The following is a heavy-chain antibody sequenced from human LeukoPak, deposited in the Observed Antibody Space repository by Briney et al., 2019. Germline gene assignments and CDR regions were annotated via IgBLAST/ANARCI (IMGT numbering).Heavy chain of an antibody. CDR1: GYTFTSYY. CDR2: INPSGGST. J-gene: IGHJ4*02. D-gene: IGHD2-2*01. V-gene: IGHV1-46*01. Sequence: ASVKVSCKASGYTFTSYYMHWVRQAPGQGLEWMGIINPSGGSTSYAQKFQGRVTMTRDMSTSTVYMELSSLRSEDTAVYYGARTCSSTSCFGYWGQGTLVTVSS. CDR3: ARTCSSTSCFGY.